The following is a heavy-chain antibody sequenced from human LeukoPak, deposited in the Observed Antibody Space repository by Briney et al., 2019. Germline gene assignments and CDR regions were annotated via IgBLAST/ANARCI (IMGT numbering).Heavy chain of an antibody. CDR3: ARGTVVTDAFDI. V-gene: IGHV4-30-4*01. J-gene: IGHJ3*02. CDR2: IYYGGST. D-gene: IGHD4-23*01. CDR1: GGSISSGDYY. Sequence: SETLSLTCTVSGGSISSGDYYWSWIRQPPGKGLEWIGYIYYGGSTYYNPSLESRLTISVDTSKNQFSLKLSSVTAAGTAVYYCARGTVVTDAFDIWGQGTMVTVSS.